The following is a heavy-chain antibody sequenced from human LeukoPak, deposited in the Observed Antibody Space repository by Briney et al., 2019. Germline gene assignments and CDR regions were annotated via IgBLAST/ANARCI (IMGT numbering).Heavy chain of an antibody. V-gene: IGHV3-7*01. CDR3: ASTSGDSAFDI. CDR2: IKQDGSEK. Sequence: GGSLRLSCAASGFTFSSYWMSWVRQAPGKGLEWVANIKQDGSEKYYVDSVKGRFTISRDNSKNTLYLQMNSLRAEDTAVYYCASTSGDSAFDIWGQGTMVTVSS. CDR1: GFTFSSYW. D-gene: IGHD1-26*01. J-gene: IGHJ3*02.